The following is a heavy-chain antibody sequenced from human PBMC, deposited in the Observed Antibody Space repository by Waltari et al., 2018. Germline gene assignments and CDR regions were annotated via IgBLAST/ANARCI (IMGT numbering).Heavy chain of an antibody. V-gene: IGHV3-23*04. D-gene: IGHD3-3*01. CDR2: SRGSGGST. CDR1: GFTFSSYA. CDR3: AKGRITIFGVVIILSYFDY. Sequence: EVQLVESGGGLVQPGGSLRLSCAASGFTFSSYAMSWVRQAPGTGLEWVSASRGSGGSTYYADSLKGRFTISRDNAKNTLYLQMNSLRAEDTAVYYCAKGRITIFGVVIILSYFDYWGQGTLVTVSS. J-gene: IGHJ4*02.